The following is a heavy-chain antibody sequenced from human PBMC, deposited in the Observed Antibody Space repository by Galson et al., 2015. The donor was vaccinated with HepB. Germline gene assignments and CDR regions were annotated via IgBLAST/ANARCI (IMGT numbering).Heavy chain of an antibody. D-gene: IGHD5-12*01. J-gene: IGHJ4*02. CDR3: ARPSSRFDASGPTDS. V-gene: IGHV1-18*04. Sequence: QSGAEVKKPGESLRISCKASGYTFITYGISWVRQAPGQGLEWMGWISAYNGNTRYAQKLQDRVTMTADESTNTAYMELSSLTSEDTAIYYCARPSSRFDASGPTDSWGQGTLVTVSS. CDR2: ISAYNGNT. CDR1: GYTFITYG.